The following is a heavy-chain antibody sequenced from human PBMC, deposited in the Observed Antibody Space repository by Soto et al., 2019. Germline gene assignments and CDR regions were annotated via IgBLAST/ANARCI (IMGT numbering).Heavy chain of an antibody. CDR3: ARAILQNLYYYYAMDV. CDR1: GGTFSSYA. V-gene: IGHV1-2*02. J-gene: IGHJ6*02. D-gene: IGHD3-9*01. Sequence: GASVKVSCKASGGTFSSYAISWVRQAPGQGLEWMGWIIPITGVTKYSQKFQGRVTITRDTSISTGYMELSRLRSDDTAVYFCARAILQNLYYYYAMDVWGQGTTVTVSS. CDR2: IIPITGVT.